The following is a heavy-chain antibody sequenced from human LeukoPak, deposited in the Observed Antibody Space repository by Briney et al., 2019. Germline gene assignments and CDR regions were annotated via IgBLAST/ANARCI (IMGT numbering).Heavy chain of an antibody. Sequence: ASVKVSCKASGYTFTSYYMHWVRQAPGQGLEWMGIINPSGGSTSYAQKFQGRVTITADESTSTAYMELSSLRSEDTAVYYCALQRRIEELAFDYWGQGTLVTVSS. J-gene: IGHJ4*02. CDR2: INPSGGST. V-gene: IGHV1-46*01. D-gene: IGHD3-10*01. CDR1: GYTFTSYY. CDR3: ALQRRIEELAFDY.